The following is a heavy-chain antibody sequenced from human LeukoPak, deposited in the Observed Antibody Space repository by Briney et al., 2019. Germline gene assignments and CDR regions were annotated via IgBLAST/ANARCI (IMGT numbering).Heavy chain of an antibody. J-gene: IGHJ6*03. V-gene: IGHV4-4*09. D-gene: IGHD1-26*01. CDR3: ARGPLNSGSYTYYYYYMDV. CDR2: IYTSGST. Sequence: SETLSLTCTVSGGSISSYYWSWIRQPPGKGLEWIGYIYTSGSTNYNPSLKSRVTISVDTSKNQFSLKLSSVTAADTAVYYCARGPLNSGSYTYYYYYMDVWGKGTTVTVSS. CDR1: GGSISSYY.